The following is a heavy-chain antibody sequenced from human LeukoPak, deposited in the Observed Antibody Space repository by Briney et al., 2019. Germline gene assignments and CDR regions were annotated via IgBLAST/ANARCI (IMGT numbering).Heavy chain of an antibody. V-gene: IGHV3-23*01. J-gene: IGHJ4*02. CDR1: RFTFSSYA. Sequence: GGSLRLSCAASRFTFSSYAMSWVRQAPAKGLEWVSVISASGVSTYYADSLKGRFTISRDNSKTTLYLHMTSLRAEDTAVYYCAKNDAGGRYFDYWGQGTLVTVSS. CDR2: ISASGVST. D-gene: IGHD1-1*01. CDR3: AKNDAGGRYFDY.